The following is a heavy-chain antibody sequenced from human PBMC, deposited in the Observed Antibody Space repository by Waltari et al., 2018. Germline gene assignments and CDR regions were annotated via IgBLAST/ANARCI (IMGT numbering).Heavy chain of an antibody. D-gene: IGHD3-10*01. CDR2: CDPEEGET. CDR3: ATDQEVQGVIATY. Sequence: QVQVVQSGAEVKKPGASVKVACRVSGYTLTELSMHWVRQAPGKGLEWMGGCDPEEGETNYAQKFQGRVTMTEDTSTDTAYMELSSLRSEDTAVYYCATDQEVQGVIATYWGQGTLVTVSS. CDR1: GYTLTELS. J-gene: IGHJ4*02. V-gene: IGHV1-24*01.